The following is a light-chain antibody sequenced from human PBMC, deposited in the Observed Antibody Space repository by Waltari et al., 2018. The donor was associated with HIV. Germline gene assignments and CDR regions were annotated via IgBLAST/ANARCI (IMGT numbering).Light chain of an antibody. CDR3: MQSLQTPRT. CDR1: QSLLHSNGNNY. V-gene: IGKV2-28*01. J-gene: IGKJ4*01. CDR2: LAS. Sequence: IVMTQSPLSLPVSPGEPASISCRSNQSLLHSNGNNYLDWYLHKSGQSPKLVIYLASIRTSGVPDRVSGSGSGTDFTLKFSRVEAEDVGVYYCMQSLQTPRTFGGGTNVQIK.